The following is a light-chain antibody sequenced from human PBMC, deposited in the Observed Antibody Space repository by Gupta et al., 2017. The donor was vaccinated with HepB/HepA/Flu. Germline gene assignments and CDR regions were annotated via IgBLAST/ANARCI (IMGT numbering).Light chain of an antibody. V-gene: IGKV4-1*01. J-gene: IGKJ1*01. CDR2: WAS. Sequence: GERATINCKPSQSLLSSANNMNYLAWFQQKPGQPPKMLFYWASSRESGVPDRFSASGSGTDFTLTIAGLQAEDAAVYYCQQYYNSPQTFGRGTKVEIK. CDR1: QSLLSSANNMNY. CDR3: QQYYNSPQT.